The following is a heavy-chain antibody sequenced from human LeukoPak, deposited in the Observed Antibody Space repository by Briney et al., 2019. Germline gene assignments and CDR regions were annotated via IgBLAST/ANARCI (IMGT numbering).Heavy chain of an antibody. CDR1: GYTLFSYY. CDR3: ARGPETGSFDY. CDR2: IHPSGGST. D-gene: IGHD1-26*01. V-gene: IGHV1-46*01. Sequence: ASEKVSCKASGYTLFSYYMHWVRQAPGEGLEWMGRIHPSGGSTTYAQKFQDRVTMTRDMSTSTVYMELNSLRSEDTAVYYCARGPETGSFDYWGQGTLVTVSS. J-gene: IGHJ4*02.